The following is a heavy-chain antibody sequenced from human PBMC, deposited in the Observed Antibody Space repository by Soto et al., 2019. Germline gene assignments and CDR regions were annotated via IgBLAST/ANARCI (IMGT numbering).Heavy chain of an antibody. V-gene: IGHV4-59*01. CDR2: IYYSGST. J-gene: IGHJ4*02. D-gene: IGHD4-17*01. Sequence: QVQLQESGPGLVKPSETLSLTCTVSGGSISSYYWSWIRQPPGKGLEWIGYIYYSGSTNYNPSLKSRVTISVDTSKNQFSLKVTSVTAADAAVYFCARVYGDYLDYWGQGTLVTVSS. CDR3: ARVYGDYLDY. CDR1: GGSISSYY.